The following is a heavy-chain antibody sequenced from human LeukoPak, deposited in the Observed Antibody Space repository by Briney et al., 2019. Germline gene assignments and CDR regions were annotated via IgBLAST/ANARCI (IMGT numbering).Heavy chain of an antibody. CDR2: INTNTGNP. CDR3: AREGGWYYDFWSGSNWFDP. J-gene: IGHJ5*02. CDR1: GYTFTSYA. Sequence: EASVKVSCKASGYTFTSYAMNWVRQAPGQGLEWMGWINTNTGNPTYAQGFTGRFVFSLDTSVSTAYLQICSLKAEDTAVYYCAREGGWYYDFWSGSNWFDPWGQGTLVTVSS. V-gene: IGHV7-4-1*01. D-gene: IGHD3-3*01.